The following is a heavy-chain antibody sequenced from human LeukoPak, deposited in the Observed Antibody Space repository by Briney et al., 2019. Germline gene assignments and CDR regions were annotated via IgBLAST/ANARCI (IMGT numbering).Heavy chain of an antibody. Sequence: GGSLRLSCAASGFTFDDYAMHWVRQAPGKGLEWVSGISWDSGSIGYADSVKGRFTISRDNAKNSLYLQMNSLRAEDTALYYCAKDTYYYGSGSYPPNYYYYGMDVWGQGTTVTVSS. CDR3: AKDTYYYGSGSYPPNYYYYGMDV. CDR2: ISWDSGSI. J-gene: IGHJ6*02. D-gene: IGHD3-10*01. V-gene: IGHV3-9*01. CDR1: GFTFDDYA.